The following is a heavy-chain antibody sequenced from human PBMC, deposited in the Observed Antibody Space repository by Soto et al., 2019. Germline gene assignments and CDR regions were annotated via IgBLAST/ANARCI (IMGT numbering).Heavy chain of an antibody. CDR2: ISHDGSNK. Sequence: QPGGSLRLSCAASGFTFITYPMHWVRQAPGKGLEWVALISHDGSNKYYADSVKGRFTISRDNSKNTLYLQMNSLRAEDTAVYYCTRWNVQHDSYGYFWGQGTLVTVSS. J-gene: IGHJ4*02. CDR1: GFTFITYP. D-gene: IGHD5-18*01. CDR3: TRWNVQHDSYGYF. V-gene: IGHV3-30-3*01.